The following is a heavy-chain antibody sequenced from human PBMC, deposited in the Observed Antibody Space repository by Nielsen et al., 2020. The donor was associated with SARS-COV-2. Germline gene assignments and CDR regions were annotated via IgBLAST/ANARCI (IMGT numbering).Heavy chain of an antibody. CDR1: GFTFSSYA. CDR2: ISGSGGST. J-gene: IGHJ4*02. CDR3: ARDLYDSSGYYVGGAGDY. Sequence: GESLKISCAASGFTFSSYAMSWVRQAPGKGLEWVSAISGSGGSTYYADSVKGRFTISRDNSKNTLYLQMNSLRAEDTAVYYCARDLYDSSGYYVGGAGDYWGQGTLVTVSS. V-gene: IGHV3-23*01. D-gene: IGHD3-22*01.